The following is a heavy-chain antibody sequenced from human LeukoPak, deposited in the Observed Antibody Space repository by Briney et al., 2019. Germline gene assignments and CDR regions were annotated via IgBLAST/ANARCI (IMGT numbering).Heavy chain of an antibody. J-gene: IGHJ4*02. CDR2: IYYSGST. CDR3: ARELIAGVGYFDY. Sequence: SETLSLTCTVSGGSISSGDYYWSWIRQHPGEGLEWIGYIYYSGSTYYNPSLKSRVTISVDTSKNQFSLKLSSVTAADTAVYYCARELIAGVGYFDYWGQGTLVTVSS. D-gene: IGHD1-26*01. CDR1: GGSISSGDYY. V-gene: IGHV4-31*03.